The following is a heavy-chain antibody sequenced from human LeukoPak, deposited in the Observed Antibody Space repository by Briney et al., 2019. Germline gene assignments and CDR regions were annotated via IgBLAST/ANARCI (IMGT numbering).Heavy chain of an antibody. CDR3: AKGGDANWFDF. CDR1: GFTFSDYY. V-gene: IGHV3-11*01. J-gene: IGHJ5*01. Sequence: PGGSLRLSCAASGFTFSDYYMSWIRQAPGKGLEWISYITSSDRSKYYADSVKGRFTTSRDNAKNSLSLQINSLRAEDTAVYYCAKGGDANWFDFWGQGTLVTVSS. CDR2: ITSSDRSK.